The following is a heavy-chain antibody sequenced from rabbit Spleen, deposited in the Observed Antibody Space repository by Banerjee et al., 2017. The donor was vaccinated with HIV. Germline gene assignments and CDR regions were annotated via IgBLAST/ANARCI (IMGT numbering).Heavy chain of an antibody. CDR2: IGSGATGNT. CDR1: GFSFSSRYY. V-gene: IGHV1S40*01. Sequence: QSLEESGGGLVQPEGSLTLTCTASGFSFSSRYYMCWVRQAPGKGLEWIGCIGSGATGNTYYASWAKGRFTISKTSSTTLTLQMTSLTAADTATYFCARNFDLWGPGTLVTVS. CDR3: ARNFDL. J-gene: IGHJ4*01.